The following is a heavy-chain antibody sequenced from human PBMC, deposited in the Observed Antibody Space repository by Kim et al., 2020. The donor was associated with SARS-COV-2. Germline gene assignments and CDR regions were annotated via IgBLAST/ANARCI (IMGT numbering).Heavy chain of an antibody. D-gene: IGHD3-3*01. J-gene: IGHJ4*02. CDR3: ARQIENYDFWSGYFDY. Sequence: LQGRVTMTTDTSTSTAYMELRSLRSDDTAVYYCARQIENYDFWSGYFDYWGQGTLVTVSS. V-gene: IGHV1-18*01.